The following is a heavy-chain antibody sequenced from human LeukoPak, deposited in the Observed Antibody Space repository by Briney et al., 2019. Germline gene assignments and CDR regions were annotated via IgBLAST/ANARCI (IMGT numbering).Heavy chain of an antibody. CDR3: GRLVLGFCSGGFCYYDWFDP. CDR2: IYYTGNT. D-gene: IGHD2-15*01. CDR1: GGSISSSSYY. Sequence: PSETLSLTCTVSGGSISSSSYYWGWIRQPPGRGMEWLGTIYYTGNTYYNPSLKSRVTVSVDSSKNQFSLKLSSVTAADTALYYCGRLVLGFCSGGFCYYDWFDPWGPGTLVTVSS. V-gene: IGHV4-39*01. J-gene: IGHJ5*02.